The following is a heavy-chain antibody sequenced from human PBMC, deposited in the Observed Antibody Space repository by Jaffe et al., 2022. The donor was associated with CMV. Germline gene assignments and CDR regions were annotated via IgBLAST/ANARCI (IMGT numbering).Heavy chain of an antibody. V-gene: IGHV4-34*01. CDR1: GGSFSGYY. D-gene: IGHD3-10*01. CDR2: INHSGST. J-gene: IGHJ4*02. Sequence: QVQLQQWGAGLLKPSETLSLTCAVYGGSFSGYYWSWIRQPPGKGLEWIGEINHSGSTNYNPSLKSRVTISVDTSKNQFSLKLSSVTAADTAVYYCARRLRGSGSYGTNDYWGQGTLVTVSS. CDR3: ARRLRGSGSYGTNDY.